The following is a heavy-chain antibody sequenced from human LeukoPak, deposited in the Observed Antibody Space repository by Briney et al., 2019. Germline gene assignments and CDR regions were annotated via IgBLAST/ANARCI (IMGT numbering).Heavy chain of an antibody. V-gene: IGHV1-2*02. CDR2: INPNSGGT. CDR3: ARRDDYYDSSGYVNWFDP. CDR1: GYTLTGYY. J-gene: IGHJ5*02. D-gene: IGHD3-22*01. Sequence: ASVKASCKASGYTLTGYYMNWVRQSPGQRLEWMGWINPNSGGTNYARKFQGRVTMTRDTSISTAYMELGMLRSDDSAVYYCARRDDYYDSSGYVNWFDPWGQGTLVTVSS.